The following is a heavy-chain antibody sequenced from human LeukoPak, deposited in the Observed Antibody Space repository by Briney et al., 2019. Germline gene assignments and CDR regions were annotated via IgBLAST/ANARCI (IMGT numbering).Heavy chain of an antibody. CDR3: ARDTSDNYDFWSGPGRGAFDI. CDR2: IYTGGTT. D-gene: IGHD3-3*01. CDR1: GGSVRRGNYY. Sequence: SQTLSLTCTVSGGSVRRGNYYWTWIRQPAGSGLERIGRIYTGGTTDYNPSLRTRVTISVDASRNQFSLKLSSVTAADTAVYYCARDTSDNYDFWSGPGRGAFDIWGQGTMVTVSS. J-gene: IGHJ3*02. V-gene: IGHV4-61*02.